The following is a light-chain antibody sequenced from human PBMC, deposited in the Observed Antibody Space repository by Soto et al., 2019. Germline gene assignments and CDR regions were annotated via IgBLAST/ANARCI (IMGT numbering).Light chain of an antibody. CDR3: CSYAGSYKV. CDR2: DVS. V-gene: IGLV2-11*01. J-gene: IGLJ1*01. Sequence: QSALTQPRSVSGSPGQSVTISCTGTSSDVGGYNYVSWYQQHPGKAPKLMIYDVSKRTSGVPGRFSGSKSGNTASLTICGLQAEDEADYYCCSYAGSYKVFGTGTKVTVL. CDR1: SSDVGGYNY.